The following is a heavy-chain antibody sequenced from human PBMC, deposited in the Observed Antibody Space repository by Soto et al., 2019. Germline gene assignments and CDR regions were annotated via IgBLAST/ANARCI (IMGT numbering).Heavy chain of an antibody. CDR3: ARELAYYDFWSAQTGGSFDP. CDR1: GFTFSSYS. D-gene: IGHD3-3*01. Sequence: GGSLRLSCAASGFTFSSYSMNWVRQASGKGLEWVSSISSSSSYIYYADSVKGRFTISRDNAKNSLYLQMNSLRAEDTAVYYCARELAYYDFWSAQTGGSFDPWGQGTLVTVSS. CDR2: ISSSSSYI. V-gene: IGHV3-21*01. J-gene: IGHJ5*02.